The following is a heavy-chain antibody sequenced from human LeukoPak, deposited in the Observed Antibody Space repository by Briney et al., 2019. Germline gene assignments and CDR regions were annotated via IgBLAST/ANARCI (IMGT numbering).Heavy chain of an antibody. V-gene: IGHV4-34*01. CDR3: ARGSTKPTYYHDSSYYFDY. J-gene: IGHJ4*02. D-gene: IGHD3-22*01. CDR2: INHSGST. CDR1: GGSFSGYY. Sequence: PSETLSLTCAVYGGSFSGYYWSWIRQPPGKGLEWIGEINHSGSTNYNPSLKSRVTISVDTSKNQFSLKLSSVTAADTAVYYCARGSTKPTYYHDSSYYFDYWGQGTLVTVSP.